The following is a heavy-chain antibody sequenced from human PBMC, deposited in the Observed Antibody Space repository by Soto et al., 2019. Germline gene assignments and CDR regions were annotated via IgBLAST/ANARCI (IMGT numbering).Heavy chain of an antibody. D-gene: IGHD1-1*01. CDR1: GFTISGKKY. CDR3: ATWNERENAYDV. V-gene: IGHV3-53*01. J-gene: IGHJ3*01. Sequence: DVQLVESGGGLIQPGESLRLSCAAFGFTISGKKYVAWVRQAPGKGLEWVSALYDLDGSFYAASVKGRFTTSSDSSKTTVYLQINDLRPDDTAVYYCATWNERENAYDVWGQGTTVTFSS. CDR2: LYDLDGS.